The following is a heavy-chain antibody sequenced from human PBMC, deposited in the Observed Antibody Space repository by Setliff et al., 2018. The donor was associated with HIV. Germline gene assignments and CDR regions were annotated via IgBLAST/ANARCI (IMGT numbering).Heavy chain of an antibody. CDR3: ARLGYCSRTTCYGYYYMDV. V-gene: IGHV4-59*08. Sequence: SETLSLTCTVSGGPISSYYWSWIRQPPGKGLEWIGYIYYSGRTNYHPSLKSRVTISVDTSKDQFSLKLSSVTAADTAVYYCARLGYCSRTTCYGYYYMDVWGKGTTVTVSS. D-gene: IGHD2-2*01. CDR1: GGPISSYY. J-gene: IGHJ6*03. CDR2: IYYSGRT.